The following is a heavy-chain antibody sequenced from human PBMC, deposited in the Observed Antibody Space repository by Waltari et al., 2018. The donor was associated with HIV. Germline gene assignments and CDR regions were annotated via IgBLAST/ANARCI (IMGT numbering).Heavy chain of an antibody. V-gene: IGHV1-69*19. CDR2: TAPFFGV. J-gene: IGHJ3*01. Sequence: QAQLVQSGAETKKPGSSVTVSCQASGGAFDTFAFTWVRQAPGQGLEWLGGTAPFFGVIYTQDFNGGVTITSNPSTRTVFLELGGLRPDDTAVYFCAKSDFTELVRGQKAFDVWGQGTLLVVSA. CDR1: GGAFDTFA. CDR3: AKSDFTELVRGQKAFDV. D-gene: IGHD1-26*01.